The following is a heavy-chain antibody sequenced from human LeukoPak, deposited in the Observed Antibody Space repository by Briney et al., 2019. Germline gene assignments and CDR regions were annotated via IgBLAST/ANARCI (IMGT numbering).Heavy chain of an antibody. CDR3: ARDGFEAPGAFDI. V-gene: IGHV3-30-3*01. D-gene: IGHD3-16*01. Sequence: GRSLRLSCAASGFTFSSYAMHWVRQAPGKGLEWVAVISYDGSNKYYADSVKGRFTISRDNSKNTLYLQMNSLRAEDTAVYYCARDGFEAPGAFDIRGQGTMVTVSS. CDR2: ISYDGSNK. CDR1: GFTFSSYA. J-gene: IGHJ3*02.